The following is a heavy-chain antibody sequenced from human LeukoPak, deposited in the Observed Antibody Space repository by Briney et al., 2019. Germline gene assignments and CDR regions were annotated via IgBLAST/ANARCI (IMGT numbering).Heavy chain of an antibody. Sequence: PSETLSLTCAVSGGSISSSNWWSWVRQPPGKGLEWIGEIYHSGSTNYNPSLKSRVTISVDKSKNQFSLKLSSVTAADTAVYYCAGRYDSSGYPLHWGQGTLVTVSS. V-gene: IGHV4-4*02. CDR3: AGRYDSSGYPLH. D-gene: IGHD3-22*01. CDR2: IYHSGST. CDR1: GGSISSSNW. J-gene: IGHJ4*02.